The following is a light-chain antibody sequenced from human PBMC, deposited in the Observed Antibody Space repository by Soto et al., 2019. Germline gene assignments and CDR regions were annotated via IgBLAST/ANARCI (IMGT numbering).Light chain of an antibody. V-gene: IGKV1-39*01. Sequence: DIQLTQSPSSLSASIGARVTITCRASQSIGYYLNWYQQKPGKVPRLLIYAASTLQSGVPSRFIGSGSGTDFTLTITSLQPEDFTTYYCQQSSSTPRTFGQGTKVDIK. CDR1: QSIGYY. CDR2: AAS. CDR3: QQSSSTPRT. J-gene: IGKJ1*01.